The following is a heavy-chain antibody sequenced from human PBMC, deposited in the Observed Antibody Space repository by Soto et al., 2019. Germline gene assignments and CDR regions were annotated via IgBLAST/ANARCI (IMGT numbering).Heavy chain of an antibody. D-gene: IGHD2-2*01. CDR2: ISYDGSNK. CDR1: GFTLSSYG. J-gene: IGHJ4*02. V-gene: IGHV3-30*03. CDR3: ARAVVVPAAFDY. Sequence: PGGSLRLSCAASGFTLSSYGMHWVRQAPGKGLEWVAVISYDGSNKYYADSVKGRFTISRDNSKNTLYLQMNSLRAEDTAVYYCARAVVVPAAFDYWGQGTLVTVSS.